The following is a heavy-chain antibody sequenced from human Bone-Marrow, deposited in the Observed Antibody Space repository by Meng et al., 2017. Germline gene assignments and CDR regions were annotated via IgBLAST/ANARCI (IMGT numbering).Heavy chain of an antibody. D-gene: IGHD3-10*01. CDR1: GYTFTGYY. Sequence: ASVKVSCKASGYTFTGYYMHWVRQAPGQGLEWMGRINPNSGGTNYAQKFQGRVTMTRDTSISTAYMELSRLRSDDTAVYYCGRHTFGYYGSDCYDPDYWGQGTLVTGAS. CDR3: GRHTFGYYGSDCYDPDY. CDR2: INPNSGGT. V-gene: IGHV1-2*06. J-gene: IGHJ4*02.